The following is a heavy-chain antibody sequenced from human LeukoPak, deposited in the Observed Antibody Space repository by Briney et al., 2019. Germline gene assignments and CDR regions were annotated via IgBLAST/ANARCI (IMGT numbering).Heavy chain of an antibody. Sequence: GGTLRLSCAASGFTFCGYAMRRVRQAPGQGLEGGSALSGSGGSTYYAGSVKGRFTISRDNAKNSLYLQRNGLRAEDTAVYYCAREGYCSSTSCYGFDYWGQGTLVTVSS. CDR3: AREGYCSSTSCYGFDY. D-gene: IGHD2-2*01. CDR1: GFTFCGYA. CDR2: LSGSGGST. J-gene: IGHJ4*02. V-gene: IGHV3-23*01.